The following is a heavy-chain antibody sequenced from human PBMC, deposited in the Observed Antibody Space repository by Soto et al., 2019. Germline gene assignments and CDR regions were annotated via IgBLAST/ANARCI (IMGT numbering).Heavy chain of an antibody. CDR1: GFTFSSND. Sequence: EVQLVESGGGLIQPGGSLRLSCAASGFTFSSNDMNWVRQAPGKGLEWVSVIYSGGSTSYADSVKCRLTISIDKYKNTLYLQMSSLKAEDKPVYYCAKRPLLPGALWGQGTMVTVSS. CDR2: IYSGGST. V-gene: IGHV3-53*01. D-gene: IGHD3-22*01. CDR3: AKRPLLPGAL. J-gene: IGHJ3*01.